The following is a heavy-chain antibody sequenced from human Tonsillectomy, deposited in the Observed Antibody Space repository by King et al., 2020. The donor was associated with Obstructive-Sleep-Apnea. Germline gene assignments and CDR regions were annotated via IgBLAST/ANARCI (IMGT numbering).Heavy chain of an antibody. D-gene: IGHD6-13*01. J-gene: IGHJ4*02. Sequence: VQLVESGGDVVQPGRSLRLSCAASGFTFSSYGMHWVRQAPGKGLEWVAGISYDGSHKYIADSVKGRFTISRDNSKNTLYLQMNSLRAEDTAVYYCAKDSSSWFAAFDYWGQGTLVTVSS. CDR3: AKDSSSWFAAFDY. CDR1: GFTFSSYG. CDR2: ISYDGSHK. V-gene: IGHV3-30*18.